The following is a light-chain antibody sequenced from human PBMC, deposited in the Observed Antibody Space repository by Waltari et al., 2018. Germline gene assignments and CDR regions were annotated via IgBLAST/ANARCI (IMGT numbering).Light chain of an antibody. CDR2: DAS. J-gene: IGKJ4*01. V-gene: IGKV1-33*01. Sequence: DIQMPQSPSSLSASVGDIITITCQASQDIGNYLNWYQQIPGKVPKLLIYDASNLETGVTSRFSGSGSGTDFTFTITSLQPEDIATYYCQQYTSLPLTFGGGTKVEIK. CDR1: QDIGNY. CDR3: QQYTSLPLT.